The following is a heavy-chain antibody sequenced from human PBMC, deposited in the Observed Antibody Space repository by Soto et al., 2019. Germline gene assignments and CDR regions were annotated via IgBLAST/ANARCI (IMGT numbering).Heavy chain of an antibody. Sequence: QAHLVESGGGVVQPGRSLRLSCAASGFTFTSYGMHWVSQAPGTRLEWVAVISYDGGLKHYADSVKGRFTISRDNSKNMVLLQMNSLRAEDTDVYYCVSDRGYGHASVPYSWGQGTLVSVSS. J-gene: IGHJ4*02. CDR1: GFTFTSYG. V-gene: IGHV3-30*03. CDR3: VSDRGYGHASVPYS. CDR2: ISYDGGLK. D-gene: IGHD5-18*01.